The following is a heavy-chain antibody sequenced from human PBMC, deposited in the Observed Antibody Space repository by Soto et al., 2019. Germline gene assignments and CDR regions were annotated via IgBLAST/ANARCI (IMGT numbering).Heavy chain of an antibody. CDR3: ARGGWSNDY. CDR2: IHRGGNT. CDR1: GGSISGFD. V-gene: IGHV4-59*01. D-gene: IGHD6-19*01. Sequence: SETLSLTCIVSGGSISGFDWSWTRQPPGKGLERIGYIHRGGNTYYSPSLENRVTISVDTSKNQFSLKLRSVTAADTAVYYCARGGWSNDYWGQGIVVTVSS. J-gene: IGHJ4*02.